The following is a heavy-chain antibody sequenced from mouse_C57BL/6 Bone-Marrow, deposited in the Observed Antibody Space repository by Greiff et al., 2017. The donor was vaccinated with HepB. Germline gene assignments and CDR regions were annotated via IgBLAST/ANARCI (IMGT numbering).Heavy chain of an antibody. D-gene: IGHD2-10*01. J-gene: IGHJ1*03. CDR3: WYHYWYFDV. V-gene: IGHV1-15*01. CDR2: IDPETGGT. Sequence: VQRVESGAELVRPGASVTLSCKASGYTFTDYEMHWVKQTPVHGLEWIGAIDPETGGTAYNQKFKGKAILTADKSSSTAYMELRSLTSEDSAVYLLWYHYWYFDVWGTGTTVTVSS. CDR1: GYTFTDYE.